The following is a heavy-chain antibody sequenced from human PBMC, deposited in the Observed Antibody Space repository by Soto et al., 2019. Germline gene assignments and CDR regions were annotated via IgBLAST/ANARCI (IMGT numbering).Heavy chain of an antibody. J-gene: IGHJ5*01. D-gene: IGHD3-10*01. V-gene: IGHV3-21*01. CDR3: ARDILSGGAYPDS. CDR1: GFTFSTYT. CDR2: ISSGSSYI. Sequence: GGSLRLSCAASGFTFSTYTMNWVRQAPGKGLEWISSISSGSSYIYYAGSVKGRFTISRDNAKNSLFLQMNSLGADDTAVYYCARDILSGGAYPDSWGQGTLVTVSS.